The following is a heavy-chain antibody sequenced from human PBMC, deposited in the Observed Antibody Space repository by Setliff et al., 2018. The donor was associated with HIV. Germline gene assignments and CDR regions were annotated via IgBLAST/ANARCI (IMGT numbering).Heavy chain of an antibody. D-gene: IGHD6-19*01. J-gene: IGHJ5*02. CDR3: AKDKGSSGWSA. CDR1: GFSFGSFS. CDR2: IISDSRYT. V-gene: IGHV3-21*04. Sequence: GGSLRLSCSGSGFSFGSFSLHWVRQAPGKGLEWISSIISDSRYTFYTDSVKGRFTISRDNAKNSLYLQMNSLRAEDTAVYYCAKDKGSSGWSAWGQGTLVTVSS.